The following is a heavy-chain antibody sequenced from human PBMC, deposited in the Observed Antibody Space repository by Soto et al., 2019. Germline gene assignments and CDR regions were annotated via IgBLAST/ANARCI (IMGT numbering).Heavy chain of an antibody. D-gene: IGHD3-10*01. CDR1: GGSVYSDGYY. CDR3: ARVWGGAFDI. CDR2: IYYSGST. Sequence: SETLSLTCTVSGGSVYSDGYYWGWIRRPPGQGLEWIGNIYYSGSTNYNPSLKSRVTISVDTSKNQFSLKLSSVTAADTAVYYCARVWGGAFDIWGQGTMVTVSS. J-gene: IGHJ3*02. V-gene: IGHV4-61*08.